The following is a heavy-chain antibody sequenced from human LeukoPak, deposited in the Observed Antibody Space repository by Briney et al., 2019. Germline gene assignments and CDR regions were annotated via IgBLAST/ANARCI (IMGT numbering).Heavy chain of an antibody. CDR1: RFTFSNYA. D-gene: IGHD2-2*01. J-gene: IGHJ4*02. Sequence: GGSLRLSCAASRFTFSNYAMNWVRQAPGKGLEWVSSITSVSSYKYYADSVKGRFTISRDNAKNSLFLQMNSLRAEDTAIYYCARDPTADDYWGQGTLVTVSS. CDR2: ITSVSSYK. V-gene: IGHV3-21*01. CDR3: ARDPTADDY.